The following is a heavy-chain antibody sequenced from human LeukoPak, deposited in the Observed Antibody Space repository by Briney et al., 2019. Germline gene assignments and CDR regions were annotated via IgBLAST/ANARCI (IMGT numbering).Heavy chain of an antibody. J-gene: IGHJ4*02. D-gene: IGHD3-22*01. CDR1: GFTFSSYS. CDR2: ISGSSSYI. Sequence: GGSLRLSCAGSGFTFSSYSMNWVRQAPGKGLEWVSSISGSSSYIYYADSVKGRFTISRDNSKNSLYLQMKSLRAEDTALYYCARRGYYDYSGFDYWGQGTLVTVSS. V-gene: IGHV3-21*01. CDR3: ARRGYYDYSGFDY.